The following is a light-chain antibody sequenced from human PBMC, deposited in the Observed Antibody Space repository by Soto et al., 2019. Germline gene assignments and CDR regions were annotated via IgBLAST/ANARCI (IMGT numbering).Light chain of an antibody. V-gene: IGKV3-20*01. Sequence: EIVLTQSPDTLSLSPGERATLSCRASQTVNNNYVAWYQQKPGQAPRLLIYGASSRATGIPDRFCGRGSGTDFTLTISRLEPEDFAVYYCQQYGSSPPSSTFGQGTRLEIK. CDR2: GAS. CDR1: QTVNNNY. J-gene: IGKJ5*01. CDR3: QQYGSSPPSST.